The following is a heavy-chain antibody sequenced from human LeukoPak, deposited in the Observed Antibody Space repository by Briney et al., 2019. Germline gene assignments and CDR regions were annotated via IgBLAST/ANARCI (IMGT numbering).Heavy chain of an antibody. CDR1: GFTVSSNY. Sequence: GGSLRLSCAASGFTVSSNYMSWVRQAPGKGLEWVSVTYSGGSTYYADSVKGRFTISRDNSKNTLYLQMNSLRAEDTAVYYCARCIAAAGNYYGMDVWGQETTVTVSS. CDR3: ARCIAAAGNYYGMDV. J-gene: IGHJ6*02. CDR2: TYSGGST. V-gene: IGHV3-53*01. D-gene: IGHD6-13*01.